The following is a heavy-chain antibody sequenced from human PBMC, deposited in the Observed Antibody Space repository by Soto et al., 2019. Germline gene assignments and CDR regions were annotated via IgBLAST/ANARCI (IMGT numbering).Heavy chain of an antibody. D-gene: IGHD3-22*01. V-gene: IGHV3-23*01. Sequence: EVQLLESGGDWLQPGGYLRLSCVASGFTFSNYAMTWVRQAPGKGLEWVSVISGSGGSTYYADSVKGRFTISRDTSKNTLYLQMNNLRADDTALYYCAKGTSYYDSSGFDYWGQGTLVTVSS. CDR1: GFTFSNYA. J-gene: IGHJ4*02. CDR2: ISGSGGST. CDR3: AKGTSYYDSSGFDY.